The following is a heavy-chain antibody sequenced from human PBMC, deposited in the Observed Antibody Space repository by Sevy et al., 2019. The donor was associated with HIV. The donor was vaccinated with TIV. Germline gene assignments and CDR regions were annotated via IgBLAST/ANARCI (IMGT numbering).Heavy chain of an antibody. CDR2: VNTRTGDT. CDR1: GYTFNNYI. J-gene: IGHJ4*02. D-gene: IGHD2-15*01. Sequence: ASVKVSCKASGYTFNNYIMYWVRQAPGQSLECVGWVNTRTGDTKYSQKFQGRVSISSDTSVSTTYMEFNTLRSEDTAVYYCARDFCSGGSCYSAFVYWGQGTLVTVS. V-gene: IGHV1-3*04. CDR3: ARDFCSGGSCYSAFVY.